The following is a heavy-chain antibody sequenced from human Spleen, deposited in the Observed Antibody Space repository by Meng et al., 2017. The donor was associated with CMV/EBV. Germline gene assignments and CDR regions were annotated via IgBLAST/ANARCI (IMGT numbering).Heavy chain of an antibody. CDR1: GVSISNTNW. Sequence: SETLSLTCTFSGVSISNTNWWSWVRQPPGKGLEWIAEIYDSGSTTNNPSLKSRVTISLDKSKNQFSLKLSSVTAADTAVYYCARGDSRGWARHIDYWGQGALVTVSS. CDR2: IYDSGST. CDR3: ARGDSRGWARHIDY. V-gene: IGHV4-4*02. D-gene: IGHD6-19*01. J-gene: IGHJ4*02.